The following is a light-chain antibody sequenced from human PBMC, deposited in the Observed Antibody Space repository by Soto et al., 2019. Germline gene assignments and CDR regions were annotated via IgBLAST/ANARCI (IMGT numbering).Light chain of an antibody. V-gene: IGKV1-16*02. J-gene: IGKJ5*01. CDR1: QDISND. CDR3: QQYNIYPIT. CDR2: GAS. Sequence: DIQMTQSPSSLSASVGDRVNITCRASQDISNDLSWFQQKPGKAPRSLIYGASSLHSGVPSKFSGTRSGTEFPLTIRSPQPEDFASYYCQQYNIYPITFGQGTRLEIK.